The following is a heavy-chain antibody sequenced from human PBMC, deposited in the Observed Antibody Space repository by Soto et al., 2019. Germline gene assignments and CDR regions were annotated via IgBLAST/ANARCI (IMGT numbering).Heavy chain of an antibody. CDR3: AKDFDMVRGALPYYFDY. D-gene: IGHD3-10*01. CDR2: ISGSGGST. Sequence: QPGGSLRLSCAASGFTFSSYAMSWVRQAPGKGLERVSAISGSGGSTYYADSVKGRFTISRDNSKNTLYLQMNSLRAEDTAVYYCAKDFDMVRGALPYYFDYWGQGTLVTVSS. J-gene: IGHJ4*02. V-gene: IGHV3-23*01. CDR1: GFTFSSYA.